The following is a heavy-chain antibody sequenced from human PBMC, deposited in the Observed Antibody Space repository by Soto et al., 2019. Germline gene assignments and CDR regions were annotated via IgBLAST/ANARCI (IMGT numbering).Heavy chain of an antibody. Sequence: GGSLRLSCETSGFSFSVYGMHWVRQAPGKGLEWVAVIWYDASKQFYAASVEGRFTISRDNSKAILYLQMNSLRAEDTAVYYCAAWAEGATEVHWGEGTLVTVSS. CDR3: AAWAEGATEVH. J-gene: IGHJ4*02. CDR1: GFSFSVYG. D-gene: IGHD2-15*01. CDR2: IWYDASKQ. V-gene: IGHV3-33*01.